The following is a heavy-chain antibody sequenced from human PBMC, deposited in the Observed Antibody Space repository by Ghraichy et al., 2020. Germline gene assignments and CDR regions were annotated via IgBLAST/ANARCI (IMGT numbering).Heavy chain of an antibody. Sequence: GGSLRLSCAASGFTFSSYAMSWVRQAPGKGLEWVSAISGSGGSTYYADSVKGRFTISRDNSKNTLYLQMNSLRAEDTAVYYCAKLPVKKLELLGDYYYYMDVWGKGTTVTVSS. D-gene: IGHD1-7*01. CDR3: AKLPVKKLELLGDYYYYMDV. CDR2: ISGSGGST. V-gene: IGHV3-23*01. CDR1: GFTFSSYA. J-gene: IGHJ6*03.